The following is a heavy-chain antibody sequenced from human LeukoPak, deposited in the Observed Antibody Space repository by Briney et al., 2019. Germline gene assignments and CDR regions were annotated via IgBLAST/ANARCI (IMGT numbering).Heavy chain of an antibody. CDR3: ARAVPPYPERYCSSTSCYDYYYYYMDV. D-gene: IGHD2-2*01. CDR1: GGTFSSYA. V-gene: IGHV1-69*05. J-gene: IGHJ6*03. Sequence: GSSVKVSCKASGGTFSSYAISWVRQAPGQGLEWMGRIIPIFGTANYAQKFQGRVTITTDESTSTAYMELSSLRSEDTAVYYCARAVPPYPERYCSSTSCYDYYYYYMDVWGKGTTVTVSS. CDR2: IIPIFGTA.